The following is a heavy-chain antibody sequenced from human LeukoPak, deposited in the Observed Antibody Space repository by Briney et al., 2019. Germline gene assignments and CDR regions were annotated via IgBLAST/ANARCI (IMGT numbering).Heavy chain of an antibody. CDR2: IKSKKNAYAT. Sequence: GGSLRLSCAAPGFTFSGSAIHWVRQASGKGLEWVGRIKSKKNAYATVYSASVKGRFTISRDDSKKTAYLQMNSLKTEDTAVYFCTRLAVGDTSGYPYDYWGQGTLVTVSS. CDR1: GFTFSGSA. V-gene: IGHV3-73*01. D-gene: IGHD3-22*01. J-gene: IGHJ4*02. CDR3: TRLAVGDTSGYPYDY.